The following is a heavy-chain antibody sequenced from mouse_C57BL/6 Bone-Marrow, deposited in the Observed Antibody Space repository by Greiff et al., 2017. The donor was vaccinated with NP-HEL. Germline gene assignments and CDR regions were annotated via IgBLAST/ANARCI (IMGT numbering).Heavy chain of an antibody. CDR3: ASERYYGNYTYAMDY. Sequence: QVQLQQPGAELVKPGASVKLSCKASGYTFTSYWMQWVKQRPGQGLEWIGEIDPSDSYTNYNQKFKGKATLTVDPSSSTAYMQLSSLTSEDSAVYYCASERYYGNYTYAMDYWGQGTSVTVSS. D-gene: IGHD2-1*01. J-gene: IGHJ4*01. CDR2: IDPSDSYT. CDR1: GYTFTSYW. V-gene: IGHV1-50*01.